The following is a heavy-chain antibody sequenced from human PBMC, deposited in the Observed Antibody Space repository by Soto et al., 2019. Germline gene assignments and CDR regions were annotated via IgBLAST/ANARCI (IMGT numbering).Heavy chain of an antibody. CDR1: GGSISSYY. CDR3: ARDRTWDYYGMDV. J-gene: IGHJ6*02. Sequence: SETLSLTCTVSGGSISSYYWSWIRQSPGEGLEWIGYIYYSGSTNYNPSLKSRVTISVDTSKNQFSLKLSSVTAADTAVYYCARDRTWDYYGMDVWGQGTTVTVSS. D-gene: IGHD7-27*01. V-gene: IGHV4-59*01. CDR2: IYYSGST.